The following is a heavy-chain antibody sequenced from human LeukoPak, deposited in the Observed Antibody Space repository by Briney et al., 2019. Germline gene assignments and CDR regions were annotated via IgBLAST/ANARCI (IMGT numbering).Heavy chain of an antibody. Sequence: GGSLRLSCAASGFTVKNNYMSWVRQAPGKGLEWVSFIYNTGETYYLGSVKGRFTISRDNAKNTLYLQMNSLRAEDTAVYYCARRPYYYYYMDVWGKGTTVTVSS. J-gene: IGHJ6*03. V-gene: IGHV3-66*01. CDR2: IYNTGET. CDR3: ARRPYYYYYMDV. CDR1: GFTVKNNY.